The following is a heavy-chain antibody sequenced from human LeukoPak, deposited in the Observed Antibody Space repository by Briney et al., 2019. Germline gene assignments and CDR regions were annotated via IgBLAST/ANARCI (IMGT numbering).Heavy chain of an antibody. CDR1: GGSFSSYY. CDR3: VMNWGTGRTLDY. D-gene: IGHD7-27*01. Sequence: SETLSLTCAVYGGSFSSYYWTWIRQLPGKGLEWIGEINHSGSTNYNPSLKSRVTISVDTSKNQFSLKLSSVTAADTAVYYCVMNWGTGRTLDYWGQGTLVTVSS. CDR2: INHSGST. V-gene: IGHV4-34*01. J-gene: IGHJ4*02.